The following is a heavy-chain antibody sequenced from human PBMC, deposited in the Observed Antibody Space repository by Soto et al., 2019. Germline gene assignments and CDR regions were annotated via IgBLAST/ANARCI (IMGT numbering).Heavy chain of an antibody. Sequence: QVQLVQSGAEVKKPGSSVKVSCKASGGTFSSYAISWVRQAPGQGLEWMGGIIPIFGTANYAQKFQGRVMITADESTSTAYMELSSLRSEDTAVYYCARSIAAAGTVGNWFDPWGQGTLVTVSS. D-gene: IGHD6-13*01. CDR1: GGTFSSYA. CDR3: ARSIAAAGTVGNWFDP. J-gene: IGHJ5*02. CDR2: IIPIFGTA. V-gene: IGHV1-69*12.